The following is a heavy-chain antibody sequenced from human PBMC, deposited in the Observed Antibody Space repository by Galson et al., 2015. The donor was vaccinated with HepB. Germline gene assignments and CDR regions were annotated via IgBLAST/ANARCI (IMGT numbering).Heavy chain of an antibody. CDR3: GSPWGSQFDY. Sequence: SLRLSCAASGFTFSSYWMHWVRQAPGKGLGWVSRINSDGSSTNYADSVKGRFTISRDNAKNTLYLQMNSLKAEDTAVYYCGSPWGSQFDYWGQGTLVTVSS. CDR2: INSDGSST. CDR1: GFTFSSYW. V-gene: IGHV3-74*01. D-gene: IGHD1-26*01. J-gene: IGHJ4*02.